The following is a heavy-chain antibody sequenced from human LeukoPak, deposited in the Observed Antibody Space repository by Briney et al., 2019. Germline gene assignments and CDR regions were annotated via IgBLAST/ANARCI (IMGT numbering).Heavy chain of an antibody. J-gene: IGHJ4*02. CDR1: GFTFSSYW. V-gene: IGHV3-7*01. Sequence: GGSLRIYCAASGFTFSSYWMSWVRQAPGKGLEWVANIKQDGSEKYYVDSVKGRFTISRDNAKNSLYLQMNSLRAEDTAVYYCARDFTVTIFGVIIRYYFDYWGQGTLVTVSS. D-gene: IGHD3-3*01. CDR2: IKQDGSEK. CDR3: ARDFTVTIFGVIIRYYFDY.